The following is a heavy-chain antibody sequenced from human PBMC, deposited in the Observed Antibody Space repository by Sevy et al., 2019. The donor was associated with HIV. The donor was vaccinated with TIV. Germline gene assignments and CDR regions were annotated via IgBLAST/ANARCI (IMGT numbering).Heavy chain of an antibody. CDR1: GFTFSSYV. V-gene: IGHV3-30*03. D-gene: IGHD5-12*01. CDR2: LSNDGSKK. CDR3: ARRGLGGYEYSIDN. Sequence: LSLTCAASGFTFSSYVLHWVRQAPGKGLEWVALLSNDGSKKYYVDSVKGRFTISRYNSKNILFLQMNSLRPEDTAVYYCARRGLGGYEYSIDNCGQGTLVTVSS. J-gene: IGHJ4*02.